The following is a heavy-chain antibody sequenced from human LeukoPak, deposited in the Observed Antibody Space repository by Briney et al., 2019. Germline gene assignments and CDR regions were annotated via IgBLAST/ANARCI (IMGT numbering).Heavy chain of an antibody. V-gene: IGHV4-34*01. CDR2: INHSGST. CDR3: ARQSIAARRLVKYFDY. CDR1: GGSFSGYY. D-gene: IGHD6-6*01. J-gene: IGHJ4*02. Sequence: SETLSLTCAVYGGSFSGYYWSWIRQPPGKGLEWIGEINHSGSTNYNPSLKSRVTISVDTSKNQFSLKLSSVTAADTAVYYCARQSIAARRLVKYFDYWGQGTLVTVSS.